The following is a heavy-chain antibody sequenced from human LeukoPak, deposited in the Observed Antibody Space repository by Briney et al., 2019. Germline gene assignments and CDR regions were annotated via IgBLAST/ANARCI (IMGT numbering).Heavy chain of an antibody. CDR3: ARSSWYQEFDY. CDR1: GFTFSSYA. V-gene: IGHV3-23*01. CDR2: ISGSGGST. J-gene: IGHJ4*02. D-gene: IGHD6-13*01. Sequence: GGSLRLSWAASGFTFSSYAMSWVRQAPGKGLEWVSAISGSGGSTYYADSVKGRFTISRDNSKNTLYLQMNSLRAEDTAVYYCARSSWYQEFDYWGQGTLVTVSS.